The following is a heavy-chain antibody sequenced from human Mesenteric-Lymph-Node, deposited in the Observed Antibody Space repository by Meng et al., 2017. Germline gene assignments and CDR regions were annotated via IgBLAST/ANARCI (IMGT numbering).Heavy chain of an antibody. D-gene: IGHD3-3*01. CDR1: GFTFGDYA. V-gene: IGHV3-49*03. J-gene: IGHJ5*02. CDR3: ARAGGEYYDFWSGYYPLNWFDP. CDR2: IRSKAYGGTA. Sequence: GESLKISCTASGFTFGDYAVSWFRQASGKGLEWVGFIRSKAYGGTADYAAFVKGRFTISRDNAKNSLYLQMNSLGAEDTAVYYCARAGGEYYDFWSGYYPLNWFDPWGQGTLVTVSS.